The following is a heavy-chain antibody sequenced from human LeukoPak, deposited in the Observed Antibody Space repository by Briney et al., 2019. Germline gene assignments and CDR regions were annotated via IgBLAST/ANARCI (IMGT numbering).Heavy chain of an antibody. V-gene: IGHV3-7*01. CDR2: IKQDGSEK. Sequence: PGESLRLSCAASGFTFSDYWMTWVRQAPGKGLEWVANIKQDGSEKNYVDSVKGRFTISRDNAENSLYLQMNSLRAEDTAVYYCARDPVAYGAPSYYFDYWGQGTQVTVSS. CDR1: GFTFSDYW. J-gene: IGHJ4*02. CDR3: ARDPVAYGAPSYYFDY. D-gene: IGHD4-17*01.